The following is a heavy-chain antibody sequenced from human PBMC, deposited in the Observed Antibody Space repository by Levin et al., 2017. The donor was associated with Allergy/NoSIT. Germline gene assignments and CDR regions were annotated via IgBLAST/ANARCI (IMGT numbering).Heavy chain of an antibody. CDR1: SRGEEE. Sequence: SRGEEEGRGRGEEEGKGGDWIGYIYYSGISDYIFFFPLRVTISVDTSKNQFSLKLSSVTAADTALYYCARDLRITMVRGVTVYYSYGLSLWGQGTTVTVSS. CDR3: ARDLRITMVRGVTVYYSYGLSL. J-gene: IGHJ6*02. CDR2: IYYSGIS. V-gene: IGHV4-30-4*06. D-gene: IGHD3-10*01.